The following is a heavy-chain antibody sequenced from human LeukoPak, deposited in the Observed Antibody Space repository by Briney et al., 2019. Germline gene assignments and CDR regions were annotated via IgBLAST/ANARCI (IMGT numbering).Heavy chain of an antibody. V-gene: IGHV1-69*06. Sequence: ASVKVSCKASGYTFTSYAISWVRQAPGQGLEWMGGIIPIFGTANYAQKFQGRVTITADKSTSTAYMELSSLRSEDTAVYYCATTSLVDTAMIYYYYMDVWGKGTTVTVSS. J-gene: IGHJ6*03. CDR2: IIPIFGTA. D-gene: IGHD5-18*01. CDR3: ATTSLVDTAMIYYYYMDV. CDR1: GYTFTSYA.